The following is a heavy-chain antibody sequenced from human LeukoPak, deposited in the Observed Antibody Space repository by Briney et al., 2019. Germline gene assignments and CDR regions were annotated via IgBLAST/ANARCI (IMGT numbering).Heavy chain of an antibody. D-gene: IGHD3-10*01. V-gene: IGHV1-2*02. CDR3: ARSMVVRGVMGNYFDP. Sequence: GASVTVSCKASGYTFTGYFIHWVRQAPGQGLEWMGWINPKSGGTNYQQKFQDRVTMTRGTSITTAYMEMSRLRSDDTAVYYCARSMVVRGVMGNYFDPWGQGTLVTVSS. J-gene: IGHJ5*02. CDR2: INPKSGGT. CDR1: GYTFTGYF.